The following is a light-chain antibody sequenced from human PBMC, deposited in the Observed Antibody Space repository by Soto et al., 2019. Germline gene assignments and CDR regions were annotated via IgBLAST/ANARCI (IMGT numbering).Light chain of an antibody. CDR2: DVA. CDR3: VSYTSSTTYV. V-gene: IGLV2-14*03. Sequence: QSVLTQPPSASGSPGQSVTISCSGTNSDIGNFSYVSWYQQHPGKPPKLIIYDVANRPSGVSNRFSGSKSGSTASLIISRLQTEDEADYYCVSYTSSTTYVFGTGTKVTVL. CDR1: NSDIGNFSY. J-gene: IGLJ1*01.